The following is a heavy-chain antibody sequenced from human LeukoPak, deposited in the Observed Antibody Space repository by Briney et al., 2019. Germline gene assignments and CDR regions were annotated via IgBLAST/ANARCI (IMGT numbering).Heavy chain of an antibody. CDR3: ATHYYDSRGYDVGYYFDY. V-gene: IGHV3-48*01. J-gene: IGHJ4*02. CDR2: ISSSSSNI. CDR1: GFTFTAYS. D-gene: IGHD3-22*01. Sequence: GGSLRLSCATSGFTFTAYSMNWVRQAPGRGLEWVSYISSSSSNIYYADSVMGRFTISRDNAKNSLYLQMNGLRAEDTAVYYCATHYYDSRGYDVGYYFDYWGQGTLVTVSS.